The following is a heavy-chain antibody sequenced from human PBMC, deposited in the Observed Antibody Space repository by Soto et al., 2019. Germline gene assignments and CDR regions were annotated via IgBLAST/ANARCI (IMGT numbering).Heavy chain of an antibody. J-gene: IGHJ5*02. CDR1: GFTFSSYS. D-gene: IGHD6-19*01. Sequence: EVQLVESGGGLVQPGGSLRLSCAASGFTFSSYSMNWVRQAPGKGLEWVSYISSSSSTIYYADSVKGRFTISRDNDKNALYLQMNSLRAEDKSVYYCAQYTDSSGSYRWFDPWGQGTLVNVYS. V-gene: IGHV3-48*01. CDR2: ISSSSSTI. CDR3: AQYTDSSGSYRWFDP.